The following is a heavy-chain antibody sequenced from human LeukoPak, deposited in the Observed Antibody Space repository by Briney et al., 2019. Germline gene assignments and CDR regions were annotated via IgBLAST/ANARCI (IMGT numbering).Heavy chain of an antibody. CDR2: INPNSGGT. D-gene: IGHD3-16*01. Sequence: GASVKVSCKASGYTFTGYYMHWVRQAPGQGLEWMGWINPNSGGTNYAQKFQGRVTMTTDTSTSTAYMELRRLRSDDTAVYYCARGKFRLSASWFDYWGQGTLVTVSS. J-gene: IGHJ5*01. CDR1: GYTFTGYY. CDR3: ARGKFRLSASWFDY. V-gene: IGHV1-2*02.